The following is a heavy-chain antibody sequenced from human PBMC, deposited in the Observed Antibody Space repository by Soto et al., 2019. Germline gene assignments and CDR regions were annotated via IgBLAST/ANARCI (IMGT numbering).Heavy chain of an antibody. CDR2: IYYSGST. D-gene: IGHD3-10*01. CDR3: ARLLMSYYRFVS. J-gene: IGHJ4*02. CDR1: GDSFISADFY. V-gene: IGHV4-30-4*01. Sequence: QVQLQESGPGLVKPSETLSLTCSVSGDSFISADFYWSWIRQPPGKGLEWMGNIYYSGSTDYNPSLKSRLSISSDSAKSQFSLRLRSVTAADTAVYYGARLLMSYYRFVSWGQGTLVAVSS.